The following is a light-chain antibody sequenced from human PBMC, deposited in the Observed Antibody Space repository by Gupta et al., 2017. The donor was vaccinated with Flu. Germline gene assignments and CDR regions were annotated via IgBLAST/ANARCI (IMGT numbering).Light chain of an antibody. CDR3: QSYDSSLSVV. J-gene: IGLJ2*01. V-gene: IGLV1-40*01. Sequence: QSVLTQPPSVSGAPGQGVTISCTGSTSNIGAGYDVHWYQQLPGTAPKLLIYGNNKRPAGVPDRFSGSKSGASASLAITGLQAEDEADYYCQSYDSSLSVVFGGGTKLTVL. CDR1: TSNIGAGYD. CDR2: GNN.